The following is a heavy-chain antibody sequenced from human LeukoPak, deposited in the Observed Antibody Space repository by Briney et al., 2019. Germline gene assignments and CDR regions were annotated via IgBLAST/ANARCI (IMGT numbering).Heavy chain of an antibody. J-gene: IGHJ4*02. D-gene: IGHD3-10*01. V-gene: IGHV4-34*01. CDR3: ARAAITMVRGDSYYFDY. CDR1: GGSISSYY. CDR2: INHSGST. Sequence: PSETLSLTCTVSGGSISSYYWSWIRQPPGKGLEWIGEINHSGSTNYNPSLKSRVTISVDTSKNQFSLKLSSVTAADTAVYYCARAAITMVRGDSYYFDYWGQGTLVTVSS.